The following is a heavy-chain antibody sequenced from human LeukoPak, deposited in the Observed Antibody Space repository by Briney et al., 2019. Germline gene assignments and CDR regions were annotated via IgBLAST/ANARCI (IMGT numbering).Heavy chain of an antibody. CDR2: IYYSGST. J-gene: IGHJ4*02. CDR3: ARGGNRAARLSY. D-gene: IGHD6-6*01. Sequence: PSETLSLTCTVSGGSISSYYWSWIRQPPGKGLEWIGYIYYSGSTNYNPSLKSRVTISVDTSKNQFSPKLSSVTAADTAVYYCARGGNRAARLSYWGQGTLVTVSS. V-gene: IGHV4-59*01. CDR1: GGSISSYY.